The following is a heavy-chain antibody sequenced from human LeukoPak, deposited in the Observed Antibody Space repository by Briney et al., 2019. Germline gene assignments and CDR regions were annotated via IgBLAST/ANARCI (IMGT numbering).Heavy chain of an antibody. V-gene: IGHV4-39*07. CDR3: AREGSVRPYYFDY. CDR1: GGSVSSGSYY. Sequence: SETLSLTCTVSGGSVSSGSYYWGWIRQPPGKGLEWIGNIYYSGSTYYNPSLKSRVTISVETSKNQFSLKLSSVTAADTAVYYCAREGSVRPYYFDYWGQGTLVTVSS. J-gene: IGHJ4*02. CDR2: IYYSGST. D-gene: IGHD5/OR15-5a*01.